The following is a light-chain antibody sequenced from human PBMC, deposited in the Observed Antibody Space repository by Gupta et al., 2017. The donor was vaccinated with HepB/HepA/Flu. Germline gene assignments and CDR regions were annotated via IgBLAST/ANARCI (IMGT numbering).Light chain of an antibody. V-gene: IGKV1-5*03. J-gene: IGKJ1*01. CDR3: QKYKSYSLT. CDR2: KAF. Sequence: DIQMTQSPSTLSASIGDRVTITCRASQSISVWLAWYQQKPGKAPKLLIYKAFSLESGVPSRCSGSGSGTEFTLTISSLQPDDFATDDCQKYKSYSLTFGKGAKVEVK. CDR1: QSISVW.